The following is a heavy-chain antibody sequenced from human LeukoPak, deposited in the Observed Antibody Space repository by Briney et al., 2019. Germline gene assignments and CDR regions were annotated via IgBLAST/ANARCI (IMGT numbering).Heavy chain of an antibody. CDR3: ARATVEESFDY. CDR1: GGSISSGDYY. CDR2: IYYSGST. V-gene: IGHV4-30-4*01. D-gene: IGHD4-23*01. Sequence: KSSETLSLTCTVSGGSISSGDYYWSWIRQPPGKGLEWIGYIYYSGSTYYNPSLRSRVTISVDTSKNQFSLKLSSVTAADTAVYYCARATVEESFDYWGQGTLVTVSS. J-gene: IGHJ4*02.